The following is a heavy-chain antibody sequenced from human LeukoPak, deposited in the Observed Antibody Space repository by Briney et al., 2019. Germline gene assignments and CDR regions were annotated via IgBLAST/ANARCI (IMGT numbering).Heavy chain of an antibody. J-gene: IGHJ6*03. CDR3: ARGDIVVVPAAIFHYMDV. CDR1: GLTFSSYS. D-gene: IGHD2-2*01. CDR2: ISSSSSTI. V-gene: IGHV3-48*04. Sequence: GGSLRLSCAASGLTFSSYSMNWVRQAPGKGLEWVSYISSSSSTIYYADSVKGRFTISRDNAKNSLYLQMNSLRAEDTAVYYCARGDIVVVPAAIFHYMDVWGKGTTVTVSS.